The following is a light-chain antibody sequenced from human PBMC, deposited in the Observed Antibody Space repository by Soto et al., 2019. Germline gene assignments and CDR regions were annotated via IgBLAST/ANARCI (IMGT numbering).Light chain of an antibody. CDR1: SSDVGGHNS. CDR2: DVT. V-gene: IGLV2-14*03. CDR3: FSYTRNGPLYV. J-gene: IGLJ1*01. Sequence: QSALTQPASVSGSPGQSITISCTATSSDVGGHNSVSWYQQHPGKGPKLIIYDVTHRPSGVSHRFSGSKSGNTASLTISGLQADDEADYYCFSYTRNGPLYVFGTGTKVTVL.